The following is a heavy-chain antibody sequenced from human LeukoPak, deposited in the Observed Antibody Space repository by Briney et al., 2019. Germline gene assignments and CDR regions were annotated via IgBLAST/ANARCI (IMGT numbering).Heavy chain of an antibody. D-gene: IGHD4-23*01. CDR1: GFTFDDYA. Sequence: PGGSLRLSCAASGFTFDDYAMHWVRQAPGKGLEWVSGISWNSGSIGYADSVKGRFTISRDNAKNSLYLQMNSLRAEDTALYYCAKDSTTVVTPGFDYWVQGTLVTVSS. CDR2: ISWNSGSI. CDR3: AKDSTTVVTPGFDY. J-gene: IGHJ4*02. V-gene: IGHV3-9*01.